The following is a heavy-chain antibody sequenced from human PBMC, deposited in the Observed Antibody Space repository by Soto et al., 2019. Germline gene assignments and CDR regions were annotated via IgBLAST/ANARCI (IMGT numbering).Heavy chain of an antibody. Sequence: GVSLRLSCAASGFTFSSYAMHWVRQAPGKGLEWVAVISYDGSNKYYADSVKGRFTISRDNSKNTLYLQMNSLRAEDTAVYYCASPDIVLMVYRLVYWGQGTLVTVSS. D-gene: IGHD2-8*01. CDR3: ASPDIVLMVYRLVY. CDR2: ISYDGSNK. V-gene: IGHV3-30-3*01. J-gene: IGHJ4*02. CDR1: GFTFSSYA.